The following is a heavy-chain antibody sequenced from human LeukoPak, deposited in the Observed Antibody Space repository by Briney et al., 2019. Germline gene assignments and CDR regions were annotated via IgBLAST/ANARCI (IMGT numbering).Heavy chain of an antibody. CDR3: AREAAAGNYFDN. Sequence: GGSLRLSCAASGFIFSRYSMNWARQAPGKGLEWVSYIGSSSSTIHYADSVKGRFTISRDNAKNSLYLQMNSLRDEDTAVYYCAREAAAGNYFDNWGQGTLVTVSS. D-gene: IGHD6-13*01. CDR2: IGSSSSTI. J-gene: IGHJ4*02. V-gene: IGHV3-48*02. CDR1: GFIFSRYS.